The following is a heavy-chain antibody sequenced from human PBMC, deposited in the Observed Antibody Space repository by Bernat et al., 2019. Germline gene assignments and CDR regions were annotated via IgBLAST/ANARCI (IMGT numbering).Heavy chain of an antibody. Sequence: EVQLLESGGGLVQPGGSLRLSCAASGFTFSSYAMNWVRQAPGKGLEWVSSISGSGGGTYYADSVKGRITISRDNSKNTLYLQMNSLRAEDTAVYYCVKAVYYDSGGYGYFDLWGRGTLVNVSS. D-gene: IGHD3-22*01. CDR1: GFTFSSYA. CDR3: VKAVYYDSGGYGYFDL. J-gene: IGHJ2*01. V-gene: IGHV3-23*01. CDR2: ISGSGGGT.